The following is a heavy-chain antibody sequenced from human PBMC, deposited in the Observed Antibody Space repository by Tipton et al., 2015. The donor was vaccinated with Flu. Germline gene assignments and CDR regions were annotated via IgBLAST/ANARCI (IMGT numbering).Heavy chain of an antibody. J-gene: IGHJ4*01. CDR1: GGSLSYYY. D-gene: IGHD6-13*01. Sequence: TLSLTCTVSGGSLSYYYWSWIRQPPGKGLEWIGYIYHSGSSYYNPSLKSRGTMSVDKSKNQFSLNLNSVTAADTAVYYCARHIAAAAFFDYWGQGVLVTVSS. V-gene: IGHV4-59*04. CDR2: IYHSGSS. CDR3: ARHIAAAAFFDY.